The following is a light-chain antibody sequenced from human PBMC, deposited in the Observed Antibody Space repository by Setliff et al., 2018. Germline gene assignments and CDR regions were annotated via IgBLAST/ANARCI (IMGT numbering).Light chain of an antibody. J-gene: IGLJ1*01. CDR1: SSDVGAYNY. Sequence: QSALAQPASVSGSPGQSITISCIGSSSDVGAYNYVSWYQHHPGKAPKLMIYDVSYRPSGVSNRFSASKSGDTASLTISGLQAEDEADYYCSSFTSSVTLVFGTGTKVTVL. CDR2: DVS. V-gene: IGLV2-14*01. CDR3: SSFTSSVTLV.